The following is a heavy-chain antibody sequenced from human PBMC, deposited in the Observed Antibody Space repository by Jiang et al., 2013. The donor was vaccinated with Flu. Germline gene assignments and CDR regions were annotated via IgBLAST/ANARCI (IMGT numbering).Heavy chain of an antibody. CDR3: ARHLGYCSGGSCYEWEDWFDP. V-gene: IGHV4-39*01. CDR1: GGSISSSSYY. D-gene: IGHD2-15*01. Sequence: GSGLVKPSETLSLTCTVSGGSISSSSYYWGWIRQPPGKGLEWIGSIYYSGSTYYNPSLKSRVTISVDTSKNQFSLKLSSVTAADTAVYYCARHLGYCSGGSCYEWEDWFDPWGQGTLVTVSS. CDR2: IYYSGST. J-gene: IGHJ5*02.